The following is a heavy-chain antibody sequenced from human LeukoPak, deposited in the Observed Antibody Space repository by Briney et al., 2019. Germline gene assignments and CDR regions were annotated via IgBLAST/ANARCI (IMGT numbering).Heavy chain of an antibody. V-gene: IGHV1-69*02. CDR2: TIPILGIA. D-gene: IGHD1-26*01. J-gene: IGHJ3*02. Sequence: SVKVSCKASGDTLSSYTVSWVRPAPGQGLGWMGNTIPILGIANYAQKVQGRVTITADKATSTAYMELRSVRSEDTAVYYCAAIVGATNAFDIWGQGTMVTVSS. CDR1: GDTLSSYT. CDR3: AAIVGATNAFDI.